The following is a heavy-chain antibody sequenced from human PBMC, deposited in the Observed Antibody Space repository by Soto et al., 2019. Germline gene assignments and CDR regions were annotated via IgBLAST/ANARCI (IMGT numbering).Heavy chain of an antibody. V-gene: IGHV4-59*11. CDR1: GGSMSGHY. CDR2: IFYSGST. CDR3: ARVGSSGWSPDY. Sequence: SETLSLTCSVSGGSMSGHYWTWIRQSPGKGLEWIGYIFYSGSTNYNPSLKSRVTISVDTSKNQFSLKMSSVTAADTAVYYCARVGSSGWSPDYWGRGTLVTAPQ. D-gene: IGHD6-19*01. J-gene: IGHJ4*02.